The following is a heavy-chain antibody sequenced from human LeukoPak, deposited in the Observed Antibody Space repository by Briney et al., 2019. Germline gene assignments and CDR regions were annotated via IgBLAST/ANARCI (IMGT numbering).Heavy chain of an antibody. J-gene: IGHJ3*02. D-gene: IGHD2-21*02. V-gene: IGHV4-4*02. CDR1: GDSISSRNW. Sequence: SGTLSLTCAVSGDSISSRNWWSWVRPPPEKGLEWIGEIFHSGSTNYNPSLKSRVTISVDRSRNLFSLNLSSVTAADTAVYYCARASVVVTADPDAFDMWGQGTLVTVSS. CDR3: ARASVVVTADPDAFDM. CDR2: IFHSGST.